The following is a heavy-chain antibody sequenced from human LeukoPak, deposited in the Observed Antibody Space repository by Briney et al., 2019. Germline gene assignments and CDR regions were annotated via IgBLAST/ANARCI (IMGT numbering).Heavy chain of an antibody. J-gene: IGHJ6*02. Sequence: PSQTLSLTCTVSGGSISSGGYYWSWIRQHPGKGLEWIGYIYYSGSTYYNPSLKSRVTISVDTSKNQFSLKLSSVTAADTAVYYCARDGRKDPYYYYGMDVWGQGTTVTVSS. V-gene: IGHV4-31*03. D-gene: IGHD1-26*01. CDR2: IYYSGST. CDR1: GGSISSGGYY. CDR3: ARDGRKDPYYYYGMDV.